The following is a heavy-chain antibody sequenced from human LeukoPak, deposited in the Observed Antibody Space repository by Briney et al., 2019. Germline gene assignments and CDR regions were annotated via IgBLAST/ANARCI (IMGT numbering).Heavy chain of an antibody. CDR2: ISYDGSNK. Sequence: GRSLRLSCAASGFTFSSYAMHWVRQAPGKGLEWVAVISYDGSNKYYADSVKGRFTISRDNSKNTLYLQMNSLRAEDTAVYYCAKDLRYYGSGSYYNPGDYWGQGTLVTVSS. D-gene: IGHD3-10*01. V-gene: IGHV3-30*04. J-gene: IGHJ4*02. CDR1: GFTFSSYA. CDR3: AKDLRYYGSGSYYNPGDY.